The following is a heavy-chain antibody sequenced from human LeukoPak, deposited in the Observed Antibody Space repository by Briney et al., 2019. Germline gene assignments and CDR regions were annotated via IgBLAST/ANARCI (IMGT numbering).Heavy chain of an antibody. D-gene: IGHD5-18*01. CDR1: GFTFSSYA. CDR3: ARGRRYSYGRTNNNWFDP. J-gene: IGHJ5*02. CDR2: ISYDGSNK. Sequence: GGSLRLSCAASGFTFSSYAMHWVRQAPGKGLEWVAVISYDGSNKYYADSVKGRFTISRDNSKNTLYLQMNSLRAEDTAVYYCARGRRYSYGRTNNNWFDPWGQGTLVTVSS. V-gene: IGHV3-30-3*01.